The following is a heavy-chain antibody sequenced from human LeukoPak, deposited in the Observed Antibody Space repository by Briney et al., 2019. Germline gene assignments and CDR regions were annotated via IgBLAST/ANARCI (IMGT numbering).Heavy chain of an antibody. Sequence: GGSLRLSCAASGFTFSSYSMNWVRQAPGKGLEWVSSISSSSSYIYYADSVKGRFTISRDNAKNSLYLQMNSLRAEDTAVYYCARENLRYCSSTSCYAGFDYWGQGTLVTVSS. V-gene: IGHV3-21*01. J-gene: IGHJ4*02. D-gene: IGHD2-2*01. CDR2: ISSSSSYI. CDR1: GFTFSSYS. CDR3: ARENLRYCSSTSCYAGFDY.